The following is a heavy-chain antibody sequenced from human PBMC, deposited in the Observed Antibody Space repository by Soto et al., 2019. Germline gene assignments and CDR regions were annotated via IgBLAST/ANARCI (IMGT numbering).Heavy chain of an antibody. CDR3: AKEIGGSDLQFMDY. V-gene: IGHV3-30*18. CDR1: GFTFKNFG. Sequence: QLVESGGGVVQPGRSLRLSCAASGFTFKNFGIHWVRQAPGQGLEWVAVISYDGSKKYYRDSLKGRFTISRDNSKNTVYLQMSSLIAEDTAVYYCAKEIGGSDLQFMDYWGQGVLVTVSS. D-gene: IGHD3-3*01. J-gene: IGHJ4*02. CDR2: ISYDGSKK.